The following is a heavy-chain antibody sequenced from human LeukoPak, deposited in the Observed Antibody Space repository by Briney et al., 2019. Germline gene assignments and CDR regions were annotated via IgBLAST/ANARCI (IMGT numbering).Heavy chain of an antibody. J-gene: IGHJ4*02. CDR2: ISSSSIYI. D-gene: IGHD3-10*01. Sequence: GGSLRLSCAAAGFTFSSYAMSWVRQAPGKGLEWVSSISSSSIYIYYADSLRGRFTISRDNAKNSLLLQMNSLRAEDTAVYFCARDGGSGTYSYYFDYWGQGTLVTVSS. CDR1: GFTFSSYA. V-gene: IGHV3-21*01. CDR3: ARDGGSGTYSYYFDY.